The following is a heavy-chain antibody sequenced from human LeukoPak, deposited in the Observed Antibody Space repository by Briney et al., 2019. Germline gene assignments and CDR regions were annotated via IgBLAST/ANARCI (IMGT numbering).Heavy chain of an antibody. CDR3: ARGTIVVVPAVYRRGPDY. Sequence: KFQGRVTITRDTSASTAYMELSSLRSEDTAVYYCARGTIVVVPAVYRRGPDYWGQGTLVTVSS. V-gene: IGHV1-3*01. J-gene: IGHJ4*02. D-gene: IGHD2-2*01.